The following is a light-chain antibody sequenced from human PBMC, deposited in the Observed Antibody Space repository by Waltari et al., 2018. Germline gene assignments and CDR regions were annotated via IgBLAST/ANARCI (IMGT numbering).Light chain of an antibody. V-gene: IGLV3-25*03. CDR2: TDS. J-gene: IGLJ2*01. CDR1: ASSNQF. Sequence: SYELPQPPSVSCSPGQTARLTCPVDASSNQFCSWYQQKSGRAPVLMIYTDSGRPSGIPERFSGSSSGTTVTLTISAVQPEDEADYYCQSAHSNGSDVVFGGGTKLTVL. CDR3: QSAHSNGSDVV.